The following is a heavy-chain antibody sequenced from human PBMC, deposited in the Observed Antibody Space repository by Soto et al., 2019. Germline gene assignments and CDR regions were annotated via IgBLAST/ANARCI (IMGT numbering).Heavy chain of an antibody. D-gene: IGHD6-13*01. CDR1: GGSFSGYY. Sequence: SETLSLTCAVCGGSFSGYYWSWIRQTPGKGLEWIGEIDHSGSIKYNPSLESRVSISLDTSRNQFSLKLSSVTAADSAVFYCATGGGAAPGTWGQGTLVTVSS. CDR3: ATGGGAAPGT. CDR2: IDHSGSI. J-gene: IGHJ4*02. V-gene: IGHV4-34*01.